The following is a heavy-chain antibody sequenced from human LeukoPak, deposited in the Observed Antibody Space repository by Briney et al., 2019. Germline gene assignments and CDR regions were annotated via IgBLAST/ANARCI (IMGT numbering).Heavy chain of an antibody. Sequence: TPSETLSFTCTVSGGSISGYYWTWIRQPPGKGLEWIGYIYYSGSTNYNPSLKSRVTISVDTSKNQFSLRLSSVTAADTAVYYYARLRGNYFPDYWGQGTLVTVSS. CDR3: ARLRGNYFPDY. V-gene: IGHV4-59*01. J-gene: IGHJ4*02. CDR1: GGSISGYY. CDR2: IYYSGST. D-gene: IGHD4-11*01.